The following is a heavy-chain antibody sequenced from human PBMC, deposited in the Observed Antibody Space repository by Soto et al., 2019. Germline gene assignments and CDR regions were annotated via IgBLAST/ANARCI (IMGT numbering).Heavy chain of an antibody. J-gene: IGHJ4*02. CDR3: ARQMNRGVIFDY. D-gene: IGHD3-10*01. Sequence: QVQLVQSGAEVRRPGSSVKVSCKTSGGIFSDYALSWVRQAPGQGLEWMGRIIPIFGTTIYAQKFHGRVTITADEPTSTAFMELSSLRSEDTAVYCCARQMNRGVIFDYWGQGTLVTVSS. CDR2: IIPIFGTT. V-gene: IGHV1-69*01. CDR1: GGIFSDYA.